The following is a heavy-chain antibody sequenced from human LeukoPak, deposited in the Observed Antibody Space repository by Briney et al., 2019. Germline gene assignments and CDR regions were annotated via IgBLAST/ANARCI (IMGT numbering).Heavy chain of an antibody. CDR1: GFTFSSYA. CDR3: ATPYSGSYLTWFDY. V-gene: IGHV3-23*01. J-gene: IGHJ4*02. CDR2: ISGSGGST. Sequence: GGSLRLSCAASGFTFSSYAMSWVRQAPGKGPEWVSAISGSGGSTYYADSVKGRFTISRDNSKNTLYLQMNSLRAEDTAVYYCATPYSGSYLTWFDYWGQGTLVTVSS. D-gene: IGHD1-26*01.